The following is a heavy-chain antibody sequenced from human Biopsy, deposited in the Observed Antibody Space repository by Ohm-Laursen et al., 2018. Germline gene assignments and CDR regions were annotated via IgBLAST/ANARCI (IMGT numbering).Heavy chain of an antibody. CDR1: GFTFGHYA. CDR3: ARGLSSGWYGYFHV. Sequence: SLRLSCAAPGFTFGHYAMHWVRQAPGKGLEWISLIWYDGTNEDYADSVKGRFTISRDNSKNTLYLQINTLTLEDTAFYYCARGLSSGWYGYFHVWGRGTLVTVSS. V-gene: IGHV3-33*01. CDR2: IWYDGTNE. J-gene: IGHJ2*01. D-gene: IGHD6-19*01.